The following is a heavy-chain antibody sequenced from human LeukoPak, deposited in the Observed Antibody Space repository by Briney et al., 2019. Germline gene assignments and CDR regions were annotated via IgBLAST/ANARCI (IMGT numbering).Heavy chain of an antibody. D-gene: IGHD1-26*01. V-gene: IGHV1-8*01. CDR1: GYTFTSYD. J-gene: IGHJ4*02. Sequence: GASVKVSCKASGYTFTSYDINWVRQATGQGLEWMGWMNPNSGNTGYAQKFQGRVTMTRNTSISTAYMELSSLRAEDTAVYYCAKARELLRVLGEQGPAWSYYFDYWGQGTLVTVSS. CDR3: AKARELLRVLGEQGPAWSYYFDY. CDR2: MNPNSGNT.